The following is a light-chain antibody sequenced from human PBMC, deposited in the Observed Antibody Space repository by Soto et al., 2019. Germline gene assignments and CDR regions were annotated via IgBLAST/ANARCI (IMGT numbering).Light chain of an antibody. CDR1: QNIDSRF. Sequence: EIMLKQSPDTLSLSPGERAALSCRASQNIDSRFLAWYQQKPGQAPRLLIYDASNRATGIPARFSGSGSGTDFTLTISSLEPEDFAVYYCQQRSNWPKTFGQGTKVDIK. V-gene: IGKV3-11*01. CDR3: QQRSNWPKT. CDR2: DAS. J-gene: IGKJ1*01.